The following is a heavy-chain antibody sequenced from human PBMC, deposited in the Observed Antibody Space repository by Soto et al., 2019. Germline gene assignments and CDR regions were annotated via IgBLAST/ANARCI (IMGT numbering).Heavy chain of an antibody. V-gene: IGHV3-23*01. J-gene: IGHJ1*01. CDR2: ISGSGGST. CDR3: AKDISSSAGTRVYFQH. D-gene: IGHD6-19*01. CDR1: GFTFSSYA. Sequence: GGSLRLFCAASGFTFSSYAMSWVRQAPGKGLEWVSAISGSGGSTYYADSVKGRFTISRDNSKNTLYLQMNSLRAEDTAVYYCAKDISSSAGTRVYFQHWGQGTLVTVSS.